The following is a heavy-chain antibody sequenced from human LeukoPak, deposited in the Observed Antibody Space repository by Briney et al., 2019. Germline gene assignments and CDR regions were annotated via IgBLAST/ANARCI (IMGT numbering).Heavy chain of an antibody. J-gene: IGHJ5*02. CDR1: GVSLNNYY. Sequence: SETLSLTCAVYGVSLNNYYWSWIRQSPGKGLEWIGEAILGGGTNYNPSLKSRVTISIDTSSNQISLRVSSVTAADAAVYYCAMVLYQSGRPGPWAQGTLVTVSS. V-gene: IGHV4-34*12. CDR2: AILGGGT. D-gene: IGHD2-2*01. CDR3: AMVLYQSGRPGP.